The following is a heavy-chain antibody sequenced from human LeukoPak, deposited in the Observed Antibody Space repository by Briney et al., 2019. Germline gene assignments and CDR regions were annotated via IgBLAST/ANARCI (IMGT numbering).Heavy chain of an antibody. D-gene: IGHD2-8*01. CDR2: IYTSGST. CDR3: ARAEKGLIDF. Sequence: PSQTLSLTCTVAAGSISSGSYYWSWIRQPAGKGLEGIGRIYTSGSTNYNPSLKSRVTISVDTCKNQVSLKLSSVTAADTAVYYWARAEKGLIDFGGQGTLVTVPS. CDR1: AGSISSGSYY. J-gene: IGHJ4*02. V-gene: IGHV4-61*02.